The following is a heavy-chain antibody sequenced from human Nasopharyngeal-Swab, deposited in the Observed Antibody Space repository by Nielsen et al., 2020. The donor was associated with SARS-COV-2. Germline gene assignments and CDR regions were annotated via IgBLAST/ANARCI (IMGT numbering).Heavy chain of an antibody. CDR3: ARDTYCSGGSCYGYGMAV. Sequence: WIRQPPGKGMEWVANIKEDGSEKNYVDSVKGRFTISRDNAKNSLYPQMNSLRADDTAVYYCARDTYCSGGSCYGYGMAVWGQGTTVTVSS. V-gene: IGHV3-7*01. J-gene: IGHJ6*02. D-gene: IGHD2-15*01. CDR2: IKEDGSEK.